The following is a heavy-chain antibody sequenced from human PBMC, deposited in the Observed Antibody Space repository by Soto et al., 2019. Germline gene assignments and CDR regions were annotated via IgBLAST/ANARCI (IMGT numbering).Heavy chain of an antibody. CDR1: GGSISSSNW. V-gene: IGHV4-4*02. Sequence: QVQLQESGPGLVKPSGTLSLTCAVSGGSISSSNWWSWVRQPPGKGLEWIGEIYHSGSTNYNPSLKSRVTISVDKSKNQFSLKLSSVTAADTAVYYCAGPIAVAGTAQPYYYGMDVWGQGTTVTVSS. CDR2: IYHSGST. CDR3: AGPIAVAGTAQPYYYGMDV. J-gene: IGHJ6*02. D-gene: IGHD6-19*01.